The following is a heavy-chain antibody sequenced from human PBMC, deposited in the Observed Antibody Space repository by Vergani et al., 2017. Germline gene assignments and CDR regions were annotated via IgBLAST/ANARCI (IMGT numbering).Heavy chain of an antibody. J-gene: IGHJ4*02. CDR1: GDSISSGVYY. CDR2: IYSTGST. CDR3: ARMGGYDEGDAFRIGYFDS. V-gene: IGHV4-31*03. Sequence: QVQLQESGPGLVKPSQTLSLTCSVSGDSISSGVYYWNWIRQHPGTGLEWIGYIYSTGSTHHNPSLRRRINMSVDTSKNQFSLKLNSVTAADTAMYYCARMGGYDEGDAFRIGYFDSWGPGILVTVSS. D-gene: IGHD3-22*01.